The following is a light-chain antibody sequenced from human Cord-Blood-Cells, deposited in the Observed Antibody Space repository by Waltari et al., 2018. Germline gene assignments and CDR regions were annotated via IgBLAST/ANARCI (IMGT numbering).Light chain of an antibody. Sequence: QSALTQPASVSGSPGQSITISCTGTSSDVGGYNYVSWYQQHPGKAPKLMIYEVSNRPAGGSKRFAGAKSGNTASLTISGLQAEDEADYYGSSYTSSSTLWVFGGGTKLTVL. V-gene: IGLV2-14*01. J-gene: IGLJ3*02. CDR3: SSYTSSSTLWV. CDR2: EVS. CDR1: SSDVGGYNY.